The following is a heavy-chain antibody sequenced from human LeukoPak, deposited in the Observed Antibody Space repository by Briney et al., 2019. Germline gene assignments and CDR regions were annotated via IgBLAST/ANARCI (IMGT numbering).Heavy chain of an antibody. Sequence: ASVKVSCKASGYSFIDYYLHWVRQAPGQGPEWMGWINPNSDYTHYAQKFQGRVTMTRDTSISTAYMELRRLRYDDTAFYYCAGDVTDAGDGYRNWGQGTLVTVSS. J-gene: IGHJ4*02. V-gene: IGHV1-2*02. CDR3: AGDVTDAGDGYRN. CDR1: GYSFIDYY. D-gene: IGHD5-24*01. CDR2: INPNSDYT.